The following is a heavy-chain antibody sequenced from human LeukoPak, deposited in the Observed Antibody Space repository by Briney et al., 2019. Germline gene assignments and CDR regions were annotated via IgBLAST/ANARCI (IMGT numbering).Heavy chain of an antibody. D-gene: IGHD1-26*01. CDR2: FNSGGSST. Sequence: PGGSLRLSCAASGFTFSSYWMHWVRQAPGKGLVWVSRFNSGGSSTSYADSVEGRFTISRDNAKNTLYLQMNSLRTEDTAVYYCARGRGGGKFDYWGQGTLVTVSS. J-gene: IGHJ4*02. CDR3: ARGRGGGKFDY. CDR1: GFTFSSYW. V-gene: IGHV3-74*01.